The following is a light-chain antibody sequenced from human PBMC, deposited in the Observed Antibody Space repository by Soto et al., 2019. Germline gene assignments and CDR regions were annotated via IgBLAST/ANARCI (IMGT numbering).Light chain of an antibody. CDR1: SSNIGSNT. CDR2: SNN. Sequence: QSVLTQPPSTSGTPGQRVTISCSGSSSNIGSNTVNWYQHLPGTAPKLLIYSNNQRPSGVPDRFSGSKSGISASLAVSGLQSEDEADYYCAAWDGSLRGYVFGTGTKVTVL. CDR3: AAWDGSLRGYV. V-gene: IGLV1-44*01. J-gene: IGLJ1*01.